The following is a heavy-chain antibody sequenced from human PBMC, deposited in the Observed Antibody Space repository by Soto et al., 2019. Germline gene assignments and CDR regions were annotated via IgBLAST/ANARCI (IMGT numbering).Heavy chain of an antibody. CDR2: VRTKANNYAT. V-gene: IGHV3-73*01. J-gene: IGHJ6*02. Sequence: PGGSLRLSCAASEFTFSASTMHWVRQASGKGLEWVGRVRTKANNYATTYAASVKGRFTISRDDSKNTAYLQMNSLKTEDTAVYYCTSLYYYDGGPWGQGTTVTVSS. CDR1: EFTFSAST. CDR3: TSLYYYDGGP. D-gene: IGHD3-22*01.